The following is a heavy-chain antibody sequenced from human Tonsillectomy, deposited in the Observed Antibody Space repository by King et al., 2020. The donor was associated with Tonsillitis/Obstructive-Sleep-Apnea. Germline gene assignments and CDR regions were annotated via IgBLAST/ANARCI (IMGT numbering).Heavy chain of an antibody. V-gene: IGHV3-33*01. CDR2: TRFDGTTD. D-gene: IGHD3-10*01. CDR1: GFNLGSFG. CDR3: ARGLWYGELCYFDY. Sequence: VQLVESGGGVVQPGRSLRLSCAASGFNLGSFGMHWVRQAPGKGLEWVALTRFDGTTDYYGDSVKGRFTISRDNSKNSLYLQMNSLRAEDTAMYYCARGLWYGELCYFDYWGQGTPVTVSS. J-gene: IGHJ4*02.